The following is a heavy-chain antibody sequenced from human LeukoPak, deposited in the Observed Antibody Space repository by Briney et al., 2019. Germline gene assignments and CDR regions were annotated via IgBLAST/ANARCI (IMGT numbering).Heavy chain of an antibody. D-gene: IGHD5-18*01. V-gene: IGHV4-34*01. CDR3: ARGPWIQLWSVPFDY. J-gene: IGHJ4*02. CDR1: GGSFSGYY. Sequence: SETLSLTCAVYGGSFSGYYWSWIRQPPGKGLEWIGEINHSGSTNYNPSLKSRVTISVDTSKNQFSLKLSSVTAADTAVYYCARGPWIQLWSVPFDYWGQGTLATVSS. CDR2: INHSGST.